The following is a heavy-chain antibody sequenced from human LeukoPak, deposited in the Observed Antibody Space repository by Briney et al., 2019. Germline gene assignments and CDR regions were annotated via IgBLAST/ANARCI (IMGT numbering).Heavy chain of an antibody. CDR1: GFTFSSYA. D-gene: IGHD2-15*01. CDR3: AKDLLGTTGGVAATPYYFDY. J-gene: IGHJ4*02. V-gene: IGHV3-23*01. Sequence: GGSLRLSCAASGFTFSSYAMSWVRQAPGKGLEWVPAISGSGGSTYYADSVKGRFTISRDNSKNTLYLQMNSLRAEDTAVYYCAKDLLGTTGGVAATPYYFDYWGQGTLVTVSS. CDR2: ISGSGGST.